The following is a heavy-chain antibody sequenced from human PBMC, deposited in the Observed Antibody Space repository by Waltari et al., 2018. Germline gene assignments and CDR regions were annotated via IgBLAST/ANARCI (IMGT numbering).Heavy chain of an antibody. J-gene: IGHJ6*03. D-gene: IGHD3-16*01. CDR2: ISWNNVII. CDR1: GFAYDDYA. V-gene: IGHV3-9*01. Sequence: EVQMVESGGGLVQPGRSRRLSCAGSGFAYDDYAMHWVRHAQGMGREWVSGISWNNVIIDNADSVMGRFTISSDNANNALYLEMTGLRPEDTALYYCVKDAWGGNYYFFYLDAWGKGSTVTVSS. CDR3: VKDAWGGNYYFFYLDA.